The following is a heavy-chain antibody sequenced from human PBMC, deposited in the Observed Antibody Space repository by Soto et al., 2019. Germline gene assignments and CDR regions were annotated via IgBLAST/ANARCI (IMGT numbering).Heavy chain of an antibody. CDR1: GGSISSGGYY. J-gene: IGHJ5*02. CDR3: ARYYSGYDLNWFDP. D-gene: IGHD5-12*01. V-gene: IGHV4-31*03. CDR2: IYYSGST. Sequence: PSETLSLTCTVSGGSISSGGYYWSWIRQHPGKGLEWIGYIYYSGSTYYNPSLKGRVTISVDTSKNQFSLKLSSVTAADTAVYYCARYYSGYDLNWFDPWGQGTLVTVSS.